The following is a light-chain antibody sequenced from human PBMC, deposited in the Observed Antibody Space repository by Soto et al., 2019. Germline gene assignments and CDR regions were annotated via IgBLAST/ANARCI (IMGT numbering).Light chain of an antibody. CDR2: QVT. Sequence: QSALTQPASVSGSPGQSITISCTGTSSDFDIYKYVSWYQQHPGKAPKLMIYQVTNRPSGVSNRISGSTSGNTASLTISGLQAEDEADYYCCSYSSSINYVFGTGTKVTV. V-gene: IGLV2-14*01. CDR3: CSYSSSINYV. CDR1: SSDFDIYKY. J-gene: IGLJ1*01.